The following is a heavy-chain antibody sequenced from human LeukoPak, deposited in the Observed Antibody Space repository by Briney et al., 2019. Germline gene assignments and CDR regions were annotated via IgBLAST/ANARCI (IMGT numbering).Heavy chain of an antibody. CDR2: IYYSGST. V-gene: IGHV4-59*08. J-gene: IGHJ4*02. CDR1: GGSISSYY. D-gene: IGHD5-12*01. Sequence: SGTLSLTCTVSGGSISSYYWSWIRQPPGKGLEWIGYIYYSGSTNYNPSLKSRVTISVDTSKNQFSLRLSSVTAADTAVYYCARQATGDYFDYWGQGTLVTVSS. CDR3: ARQATGDYFDY.